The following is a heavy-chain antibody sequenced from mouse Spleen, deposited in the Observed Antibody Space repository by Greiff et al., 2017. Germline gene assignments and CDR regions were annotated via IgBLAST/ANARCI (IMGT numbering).Heavy chain of an antibody. CDR3: AREGGYDGYYFDY. CDR1: GYAFSSSW. V-gene: IGHV1-82*01. Sequence: VKLQESGPELVKPGASVKISCKASGYAFSSSWMNWVKQRPGKGLEWIGRIYPGDGDTNYNGKFKGKATLTADKSSSTAYMQLSSLTSEDSAVYFCAREGGYDGYYFDYWGQGTTLTVSS. D-gene: IGHD2-2*01. CDR2: IYPGDGDT. J-gene: IGHJ2*01.